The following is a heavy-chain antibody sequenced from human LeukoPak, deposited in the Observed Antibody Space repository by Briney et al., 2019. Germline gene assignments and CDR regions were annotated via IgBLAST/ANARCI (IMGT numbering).Heavy chain of an antibody. CDR3: ARGLWFDP. CDR2: INHSGST. J-gene: IGHJ5*02. V-gene: IGHV4-34*01. Sequence: PSETLSLTCAVYGGSFSGYYWSWIRQPPGKGLEWIGEINHSGSTNYNPPLKSRVTISVDTSKNQFSLKLSSVTAADTAVYYCARGLWFDPWGQGTLVTVSS. CDR1: GGSFSGYY.